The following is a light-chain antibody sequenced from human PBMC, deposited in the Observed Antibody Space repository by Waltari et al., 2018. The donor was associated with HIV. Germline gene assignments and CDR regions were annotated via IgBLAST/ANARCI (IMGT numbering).Light chain of an antibody. CDR3: QQQNTYPLT. V-gene: IGKV1-9*01. CDR2: SAS. CDR1: QGIRTY. Sequence: DILLTQSPSFLSASLGDRVTISCRANQGIRTYLAWYQQSPGRAPKLLIFSASILQDTVPSRFSASGSGTQFTLTIHSLQPEDFATYYCQQQNTYPLTFGPGT. J-gene: IGKJ3*01.